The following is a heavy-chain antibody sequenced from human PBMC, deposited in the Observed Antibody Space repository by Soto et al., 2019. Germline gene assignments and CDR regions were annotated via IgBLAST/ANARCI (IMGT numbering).Heavy chain of an antibody. V-gene: IGHV1-8*01. CDR2: MNPNSGNT. Sequence: QVQLVQSGAEVKKPGASVKVSCKASGYTFTSYDINWVRQATGQGLEWMGWMNPNSGNTGYAQKFQVRVTMTRNTSISKVYMETSSLRSEDTAVEYCACEEGASYDYWGQGTLVTASS. CDR1: GYTFTSYD. J-gene: IGHJ4*02. CDR3: ACEEGASYDY. D-gene: IGHD3-16*01.